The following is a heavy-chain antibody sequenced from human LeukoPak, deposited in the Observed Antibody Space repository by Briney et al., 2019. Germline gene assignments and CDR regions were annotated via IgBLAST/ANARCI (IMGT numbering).Heavy chain of an antibody. CDR2: ISGSSSAI. V-gene: IGHV3-48*01. D-gene: IGHD5-24*01. CDR3: VRDRTLGVRDGFILA. CDR1: GLTFSAYN. Sequence: GGSLRLSCAASGLTFSAYNMIWVRQAPGKGLEWLSYISGSSSAIYYADSVQGRFTISRDNAKNSLSLQMSSLRVEDTAVYYCVRDRTLGVRDGFILAWGQGTLVTVSS. J-gene: IGHJ5*02.